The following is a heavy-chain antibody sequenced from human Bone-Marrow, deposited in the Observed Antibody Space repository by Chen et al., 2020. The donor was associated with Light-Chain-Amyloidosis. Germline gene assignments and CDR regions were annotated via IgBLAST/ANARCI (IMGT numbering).Heavy chain of an antibody. CDR3: ARGPSEVTYGVVISAYAFDI. J-gene: IGHJ3*02. Sequence: QLQESGPGLVEPAKTLSLTGTVSGASISSRGYYCGGMRQTPGKGLEWMGSIFYGDLTYYNPSPKSRLSLSVDPSNHHFSLRLRSVPAGDTAMDYCARGPSEVTYGVVISAYAFDIWGQGTMVTVSS. CDR1: GASISSRGYY. CDR2: IFYGDLT. V-gene: IGHV4-39*02. D-gene: IGHD3-3*01.